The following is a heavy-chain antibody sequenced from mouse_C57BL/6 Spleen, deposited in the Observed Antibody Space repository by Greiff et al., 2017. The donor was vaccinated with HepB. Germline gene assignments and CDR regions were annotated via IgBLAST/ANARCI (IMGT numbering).Heavy chain of an antibody. V-gene: IGHV7-1*01. CDR3: ARDVGTTGAMDY. D-gene: IGHD1-1*01. CDR1: GFTFSDFY. CDR2: SRNKANDYTT. Sequence: EVMLVESGGGLVQSGRSLRLSCATSGFTFSDFYMEWVRQAPGKGLEWIAASRNKANDYTTEYSASVKGRFIVSRDTSQSILYLQMNALRAEDTAIYYCARDVGTTGAMDYWGQGTSVTVSS. J-gene: IGHJ4*01.